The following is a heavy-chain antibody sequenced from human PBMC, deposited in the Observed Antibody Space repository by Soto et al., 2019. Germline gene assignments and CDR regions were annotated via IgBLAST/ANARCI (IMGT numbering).Heavy chain of an antibody. CDR3: ARGLTTVTTVRYFDH. CDR2: INHRGST. J-gene: IGHJ4*02. CDR1: GGSFSGYY. V-gene: IGHV4-34*01. D-gene: IGHD4-17*01. Sequence: QVQLQQWGAGLLKPSETLSLTCAVYGGSFSGYYWSWIRQPPGKGLEWIGEINHRGSTNYNPSLKSRVTISVDTSNNQFSLKLSYVTAAYTAVYYCARGLTTVTTVRYFDHWGQGTLVTVSS.